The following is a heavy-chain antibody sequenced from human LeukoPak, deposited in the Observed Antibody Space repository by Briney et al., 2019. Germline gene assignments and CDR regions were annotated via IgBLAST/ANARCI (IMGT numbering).Heavy chain of an antibody. CDR2: IFYSGST. V-gene: IGHV4-59*01. CDR1: GGSISSYY. Sequence: SETLSLTCTVSGGSISSYYWSWIRQPPGKGLEWIGYIFYSGSTNYNPSLKSRVTISVDTSKNQFSLKLSSVTAADTAVYYCARETYFRYGMDVWGQGTTVTVSS. CDR3: ARETYFRYGMDV. D-gene: IGHD3-9*01. J-gene: IGHJ6*02.